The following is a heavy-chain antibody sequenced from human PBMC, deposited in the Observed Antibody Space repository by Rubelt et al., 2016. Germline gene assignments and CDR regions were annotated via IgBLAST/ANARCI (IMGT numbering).Heavy chain of an antibody. V-gene: IGHV4-34*01. D-gene: IGHD3-3*01. CDR2: SGST. J-gene: IGHJ4*02. CDR3: ARGRGHRYYDFWSGYSYYFDY. Sequence: SGSTNYNPSLKSRVTISVDTSKNQFSLKLSSVTAADTAVYYCARGRGHRYYDFWSGYSYYFDYWGQGTLVTVSS.